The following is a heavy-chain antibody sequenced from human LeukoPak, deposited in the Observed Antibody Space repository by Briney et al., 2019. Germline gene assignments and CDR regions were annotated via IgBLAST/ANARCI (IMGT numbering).Heavy chain of an antibody. V-gene: IGHV3-23*01. CDR2: FSSSGEGT. CDR3: AKAVGHIDY. J-gene: IGHJ4*02. Sequence: GGSLTLSCAASGFTFSSYAMSWVRQAPGKGLEWVSYFSSSGEGTFCAGSVKGRFTISRDNYTNTLYLQMNSLRAADMAVYYCAKAVGHIDYWGQGTLVTVSS. CDR1: GFTFSSYA.